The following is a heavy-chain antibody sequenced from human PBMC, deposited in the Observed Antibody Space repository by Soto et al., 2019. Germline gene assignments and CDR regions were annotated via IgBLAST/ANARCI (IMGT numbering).Heavy chain of an antibody. D-gene: IGHD3-10*01. CDR1: GFTFSNYW. CDR2: ISYDGSNK. J-gene: IGHJ6*02. V-gene: IGHV3-30-3*01. CDR3: ARDATGGSGSYLLNYYYYYGMDV. Sequence: PGGSLRLSCAASGFTFSNYWMNWVRQAPGKGLEWVAVISYDGSNKYYADSVRGRFTISRDNSKNTLYLQMNSLRAEDTAVYYCARDATGGSGSYLLNYYYYYGMDVWGQGTTVTVSS.